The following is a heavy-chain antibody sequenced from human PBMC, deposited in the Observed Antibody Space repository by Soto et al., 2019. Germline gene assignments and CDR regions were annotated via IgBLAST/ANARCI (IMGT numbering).Heavy chain of an antibody. V-gene: IGHV3-23*01. CDR1: GFAFSAYA. Sequence: GGSLRLSCAASGFAFSAYAMNWVRHTPGKGLEWVSSVSGTGRTTYHADSVKGRFTMSRDNSKDTVYLQMNSLRAEDTAAYYCAKDGNPIPYLTGYYRLGWFDPWGQGTLVTVSS. CDR2: VSGTGRTT. J-gene: IGHJ5*02. CDR3: AKDGNPIPYLTGYYRLGWFDP. D-gene: IGHD3-9*01.